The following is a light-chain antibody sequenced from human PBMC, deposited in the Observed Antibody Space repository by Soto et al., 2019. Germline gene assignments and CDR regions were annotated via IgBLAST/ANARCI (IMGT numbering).Light chain of an antibody. CDR2: AAS. V-gene: IGKV1-12*01. CDR1: QDISGW. Sequence: DIHRTPSPSSPSSSLGDRVTTPFPSSQDISGWLAWFQQKPGKAPNLLIYAASILQSGVPSRFSGSGSGTDFTLTITYLQPEDFATYYCQQANSFPWTFGQGTKVDNK. CDR3: QQANSFPWT. J-gene: IGKJ1*01.